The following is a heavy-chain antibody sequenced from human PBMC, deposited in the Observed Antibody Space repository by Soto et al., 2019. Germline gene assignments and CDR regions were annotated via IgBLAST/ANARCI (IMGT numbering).Heavy chain of an antibody. CDR1: YGSISVSNVF. CDR2: IDYGGTA. V-gene: IGHV4-39*01. CDR3: ARSREFDY. Sequence: PSETLSLTCTVSYGSISVSNVFWGWVRQPPGKGLEWIGNIDYGGTAYFNPSLGTRVTFPVDTSKNQFSLTLYSVTAADPAVYYCARSREFDYWSQGTLVTVSS. J-gene: IGHJ4*02.